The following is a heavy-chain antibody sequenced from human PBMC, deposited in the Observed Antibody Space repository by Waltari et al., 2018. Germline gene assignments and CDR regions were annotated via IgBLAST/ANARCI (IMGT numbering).Heavy chain of an antibody. CDR2: INTSTGNP. D-gene: IGHD4-17*01. CDR1: GFTFSSYA. J-gene: IGHJ6*02. V-gene: IGHV7-4-1*02. Sequence: VQLLESGEGLVQPGGSLRLSCAASGFTFSSYAMNWVRQAPGQGLEWMGWINTSTGNPTYAQCFTGRFVFSLDTSVSTAYLQISSLKAEDTAVYYCARLDYGDYAYYYYGMDVWGQGTTVTVSS. CDR3: ARLDYGDYAYYYYGMDV.